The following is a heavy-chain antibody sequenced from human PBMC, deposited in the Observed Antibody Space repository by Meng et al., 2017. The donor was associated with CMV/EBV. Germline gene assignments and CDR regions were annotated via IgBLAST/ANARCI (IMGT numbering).Heavy chain of an antibody. CDR2: IIPILGIA. D-gene: IGHD1-1*01. V-gene: IGHV1-69*04. CDR3: ARGGSRGGTSNFDY. J-gene: IGHJ4*02. Sequence: SGGTFSSYPISWVRQAPGQGLEWMGRIIPILGIANYAQKFQDRVTITADKSTSTAYMELSSLRSEDTAVYYCARGGSRGGTSNFDYWGQGTLVTVSS. CDR1: GGTFSSYP.